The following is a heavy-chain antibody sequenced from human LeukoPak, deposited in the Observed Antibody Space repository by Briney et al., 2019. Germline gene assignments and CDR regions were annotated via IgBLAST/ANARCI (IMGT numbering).Heavy chain of an antibody. CDR2: IKQDGSEK. CDR1: GFTFSSYW. J-gene: IGHJ6*02. Sequence: GGSLRLSCAASGFTFSSYWMSWVRQAPVKGLEWVANIKQDGSEKYYVDSVKGRFTISRDNAKNSLYLQMNSLRAEDTAVYYCASYSNPYYYYYGMDVWGQGTTVTVSS. D-gene: IGHD6-13*01. V-gene: IGHV3-7*01. CDR3: ASYSNPYYYYYGMDV.